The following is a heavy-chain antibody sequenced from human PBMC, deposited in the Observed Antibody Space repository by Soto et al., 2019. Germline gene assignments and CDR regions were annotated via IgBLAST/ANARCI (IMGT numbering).Heavy chain of an antibody. CDR2: ISASGGNI. CDR3: AKVAGGLAYFDL. D-gene: IGHD3-16*01. J-gene: IGHJ2*01. CDR1: GFIFSDYA. Sequence: EVQLLESGGGLARPGGSLRLSCVASGFIFSDYAMTWIRQAPGKGLEWVATISASGGNIEYTDSLKGRFTISRDNSKKTVYLPINGLTADDTAVHYCAKVAGGLAYFDLWGRGTLVTVSS. V-gene: IGHV3-23*01.